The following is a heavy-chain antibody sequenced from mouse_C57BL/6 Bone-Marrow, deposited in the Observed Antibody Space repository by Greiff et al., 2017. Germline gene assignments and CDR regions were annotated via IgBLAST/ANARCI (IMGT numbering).Heavy chain of an antibody. D-gene: IGHD1-2*01. CDR3: ARYGYYGYTYFDY. CDR2: IYPGDGDT. J-gene: IGHJ2*01. CDR1: GYAFSSSW. V-gene: IGHV1-82*01. Sequence: QVQLQQSGPELVKPGASVKISCKASGYAFSSSWMNWVKQRPGKGLEWIGRIYPGDGDTNYNGKFKGKATLTADKSSSTAYMQLSSLTSEDSAVYSCARYGYYGYTYFDYWGQGTTLTVSA.